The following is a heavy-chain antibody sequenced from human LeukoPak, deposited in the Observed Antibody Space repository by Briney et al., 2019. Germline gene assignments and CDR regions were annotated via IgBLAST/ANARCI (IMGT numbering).Heavy chain of an antibody. J-gene: IGHJ5*02. CDR3: ARGPIGVAVIGGRFDP. CDR1: GYTFTNYY. D-gene: IGHD6-19*01. V-gene: IGHV1-46*01. CDR2: ISPTGDIS. Sequence: VASVKVSCKASGYTFTNYYMHWVRQAPGQGLEWMGIISPTGDISTYALKFQGRVTMSSDMSTSTVYLEINSLRSEDTAVYYCARGPIGVAVIGGRFDPWGQGTLVTVSP.